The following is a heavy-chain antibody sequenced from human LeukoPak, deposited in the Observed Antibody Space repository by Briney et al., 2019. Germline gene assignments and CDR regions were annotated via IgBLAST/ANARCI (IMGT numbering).Heavy chain of an antibody. CDR3: AKDERGYYDSSGFFGAIDY. D-gene: IGHD3-22*01. J-gene: IGHJ4*02. CDR2: IWYDGSNK. CDR1: GSTFNRYA. Sequence: PGGSLRLSCAASGSTFNRYAMHWVRQAPGKGLEWVAFIWYDGSNKYYADSVKGRFTVSRDNSKNTLYLQMNSLRAEDTAVYYCAKDERGYYDSSGFFGAIDYWGQGSLVSVSS. V-gene: IGHV3-30*02.